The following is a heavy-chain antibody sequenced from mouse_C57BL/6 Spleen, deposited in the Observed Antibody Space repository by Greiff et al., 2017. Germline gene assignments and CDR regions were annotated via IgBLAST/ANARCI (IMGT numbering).Heavy chain of an antibody. J-gene: IGHJ3*01. D-gene: IGHD2-4*01. CDR3: AVGDYYDYSWFAY. V-gene: IGHV5-9*01. Sequence: EVMLVESGGGLVKPGGSLKLSCAASGFTFSSYTMSWVRQTPEQRLEWVATISGGGGNTYYPDSVKGRFTLSRDNAYSTLYLQMSSLRSEDTALYYGAVGDYYDYSWFAYWGQGTLVTVSA. CDR1: GFTFSSYT. CDR2: ISGGGGNT.